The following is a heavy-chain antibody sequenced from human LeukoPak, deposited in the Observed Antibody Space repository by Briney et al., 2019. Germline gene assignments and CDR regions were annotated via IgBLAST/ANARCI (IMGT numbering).Heavy chain of an antibody. CDR3: ARSVDTMVRGVIPRYYMDV. CDR1: GFTFSSYA. Sequence: GALRLSCAASGFTFSSYAMHWVRQAPGKGLEWVAVISYDGSNKYYADSVKGRFTISRDNSKNTLYLQMNSLRAEDTAVYYCARSVDTMVRGVIPRYYMDVWGKGTTVTVSS. V-gene: IGHV3-30*04. CDR2: ISYDGSNK. D-gene: IGHD3-10*01. J-gene: IGHJ6*03.